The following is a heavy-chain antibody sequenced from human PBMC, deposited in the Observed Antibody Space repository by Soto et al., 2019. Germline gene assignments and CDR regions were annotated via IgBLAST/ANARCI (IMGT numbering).Heavy chain of an antibody. D-gene: IGHD5-12*01. V-gene: IGHV1-69*12. CDR3: ARDQDSGCGIKLLYFYNMDV. CDR1: GGTFSSYA. J-gene: IGHJ6*02. CDR2: IIPIFGTA. Sequence: QVQLVQSGAEVKKPGSSVKVSCKASGGTFSSYAISWVRQAPGQGLEWMGGIIPIFGTANYAQKFQGRVTITADESTSTAYMELSSLRSEDTAVYYCARDQDSGCGIKLLYFYNMDVWGQGTTVTVSS.